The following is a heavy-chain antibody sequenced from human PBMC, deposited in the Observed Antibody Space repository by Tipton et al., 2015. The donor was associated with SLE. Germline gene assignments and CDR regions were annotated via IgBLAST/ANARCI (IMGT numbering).Heavy chain of an antibody. J-gene: IGHJ6*02. CDR3: ARQGKAFSYRGGLDV. D-gene: IGHD3-3*02. CDR1: GDSISSSSHY. Sequence: TLSLTCTVSGDSISSSSHYWAWIRQPPRKGLEWIGSIYYDGRAYYSPSLKSRLTMSFDASKNQFSLGLSSMTAADTAVYYCARQGKAFSYRGGLDVWGQGTTVTVSS. V-gene: IGHV4-39*07. CDR2: IYYDGRA.